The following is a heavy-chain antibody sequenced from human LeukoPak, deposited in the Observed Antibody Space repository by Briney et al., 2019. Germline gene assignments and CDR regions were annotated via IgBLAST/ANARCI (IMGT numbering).Heavy chain of an antibody. CDR3: VGTIASRGSEY. Sequence: GGSLRLSCAASGFTFTNYWMHGVRQAPGMGLVWVSRLPPDELGIIYADSVKGRFTVSRGNAKNTVYLQMNNLRVDDTAMYYCVGTIASRGSEYWGQGALVTVSS. J-gene: IGHJ4*02. CDR2: LPPDELGI. CDR1: GFTFTNYW. V-gene: IGHV3-74*01. D-gene: IGHD6-6*01.